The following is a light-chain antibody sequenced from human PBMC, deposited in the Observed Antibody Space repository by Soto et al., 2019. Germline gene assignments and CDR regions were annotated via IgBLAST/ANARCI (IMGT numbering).Light chain of an antibody. CDR1: QSVSNNY. J-gene: IGKJ1*01. CDR2: GAS. Sequence: EIVLTQSPGTLSLSPGERATLSCRASQSVSNNYLAWYQQKPGQAPRLLIYGASNRATGIPDRFSGGGSGTDFTLTISRLEAEDFAVYYCQQYGSSGTFGQGTKVEIK. CDR3: QQYGSSGT. V-gene: IGKV3-20*01.